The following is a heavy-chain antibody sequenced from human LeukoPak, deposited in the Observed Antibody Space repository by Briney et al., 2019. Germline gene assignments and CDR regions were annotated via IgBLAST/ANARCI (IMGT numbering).Heavy chain of an antibody. CDR1: GFTFSSYW. D-gene: IGHD3-22*01. CDR2: INSDGSST. CDR3: ARAGFDNSGYYFFAY. Sequence: GGSLRLSCAASGFTFSSYWMHWVRQAPGKGLEWVLRINSDGSSTTYANTVKGRFTISRDSAENTLFLQMNSLRAEDTAEYYCARAGFDNSGYYFFAYWGQGTLVTVSS. V-gene: IGHV3-74*01. J-gene: IGHJ4*02.